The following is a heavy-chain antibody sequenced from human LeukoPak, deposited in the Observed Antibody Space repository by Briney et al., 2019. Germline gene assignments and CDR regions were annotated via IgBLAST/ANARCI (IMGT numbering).Heavy chain of an antibody. J-gene: IGHJ5*02. Sequence: SETLSLTCTVSGGSISSSSYYWGWIRQPPGKGLEWIGSIYYSGSTYYNPSLKSRVTISVDTFKNQFSLKLSSVTAADTAVYYCARLGVLQQLAWGQGTLVTVSS. CDR1: GGSISSSSYY. V-gene: IGHV4-39*01. CDR3: ARLGVLQQLA. CDR2: IYYSGST. D-gene: IGHD6-13*01.